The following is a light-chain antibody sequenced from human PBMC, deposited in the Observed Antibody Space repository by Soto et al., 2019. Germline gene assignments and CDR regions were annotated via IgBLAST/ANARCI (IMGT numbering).Light chain of an antibody. J-gene: IGKJ5*01. Sequence: IQLTQSPSSLSASVGDRVTITCRASQGISTLLAWYQQKPGKAPKVLIYESSLLQSGVPSRFSGSGSGTDFTLTISSLQPEDFATYHCQQLNTLPFTFGQGTRLENK. CDR1: QGISTL. CDR2: ESS. V-gene: IGKV1-9*01. CDR3: QQLNTLPFT.